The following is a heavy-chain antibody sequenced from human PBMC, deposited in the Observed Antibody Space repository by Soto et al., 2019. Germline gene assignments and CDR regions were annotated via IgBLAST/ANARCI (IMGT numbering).Heavy chain of an antibody. Sequence: ASVKVSCKASGYTFTSYGISWVRQAPGQGLEWMGWISAYNGNTNYAQKLQGRVTMTTDTSTSTAYMELRSLRSDNTAVYYCARAAQRERLSFDYFDYWAQGTLVPVSS. CDR3: ARAAQRERLSFDYFDY. J-gene: IGHJ4*02. CDR2: ISAYNGNT. CDR1: GYTFTSYG. D-gene: IGHD3-16*02. V-gene: IGHV1-18*01.